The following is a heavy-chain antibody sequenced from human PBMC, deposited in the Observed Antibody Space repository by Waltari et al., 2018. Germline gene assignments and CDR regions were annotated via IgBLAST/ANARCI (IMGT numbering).Heavy chain of an antibody. CDR2: ISYNGRNI. Sequence: QVQLVESGGGVVQPGRCLRLSCEASEFTFSSYAMHWVRQDPGKGLEWVAVISYNGRNIYYVDSVKGRFTISRDNSKKTLYMQMNSLRAEDTAVYYCARDYCDRTNCHGMDVWGQGTTVTVSS. V-gene: IGHV3-30*04. D-gene: IGHD3-22*01. CDR3: ARDYCDRTNCHGMDV. CDR1: EFTFSSYA. J-gene: IGHJ6*02.